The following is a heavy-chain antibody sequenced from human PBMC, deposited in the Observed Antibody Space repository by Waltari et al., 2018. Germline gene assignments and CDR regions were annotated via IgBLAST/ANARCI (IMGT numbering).Heavy chain of an antibody. V-gene: IGHV3-30-3*01. Sequence: VQLVESGGGVVQPGRSLRLSCAASGFTFSRHAMHVVRQAPGKGLEWVAVISYYGSNKYYSDSVKGRFTISRDNSKNTLYLQMNSLRAEDTAVYYCARDLDSSGYYVLYWGQGTLVTVSS. CDR3: ARDLDSSGYYVLY. CDR1: GFTFSRHA. CDR2: ISYYGSNK. J-gene: IGHJ4*02. D-gene: IGHD3-22*01.